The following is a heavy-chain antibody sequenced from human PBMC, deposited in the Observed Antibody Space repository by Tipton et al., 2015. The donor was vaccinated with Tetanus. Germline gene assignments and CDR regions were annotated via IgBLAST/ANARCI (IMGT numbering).Heavy chain of an antibody. CDR2: VYYTGDT. CDR1: GGPMNSDY. Sequence: TLSLTCNVSGGPMNSDYWSWIRQPPGKGLEWVGYVYYTGDTNYNPSLKSRVTISMDRSENQISLKMTSVTAADTAVYYCAGVTAQRTELYFEHWGQGTQVTVSS. D-gene: IGHD2-8*02. J-gene: IGHJ1*01. V-gene: IGHV4-59*01. CDR3: AGVTAQRTELYFEH.